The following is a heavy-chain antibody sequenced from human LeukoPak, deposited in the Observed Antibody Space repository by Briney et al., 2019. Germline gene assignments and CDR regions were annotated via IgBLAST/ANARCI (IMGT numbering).Heavy chain of an antibody. D-gene: IGHD3-10*01. J-gene: IGHJ4*02. CDR1: GYTFTSYG. CDR3: ARSKRPHGSWSSMVY. V-gene: IGHV1-18*01. CDR2: ISAYNGNT. Sequence: GASVKVSCKASGYTFTSYGISWVRQAPGQGLEWMGWISAYNGNTNYAQKLQGRVTMTTDTSTSTAYMELRSLRADDTAVYYCARSKRPHGSWSSMVYWGQGTLVTVSS.